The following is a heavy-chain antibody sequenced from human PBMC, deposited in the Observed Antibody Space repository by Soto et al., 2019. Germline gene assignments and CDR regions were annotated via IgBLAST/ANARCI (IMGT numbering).Heavy chain of an antibody. CDR1: GFTPTTTP. V-gene: IGHV3-23*01. D-gene: IGHD3-9*01. J-gene: IGHJ4*02. Sequence: GGSLRLSCAVSGFTPTTTPLSWVRQPPGKGLEWVTTISGTASRTYYVDSVKGRFLISRDNSKNTVTLQMNNLTVDDTAVYYCATYFRYFDNWGQGTLVTVSS. CDR2: ISGTASRT. CDR3: ATYFRYFDN.